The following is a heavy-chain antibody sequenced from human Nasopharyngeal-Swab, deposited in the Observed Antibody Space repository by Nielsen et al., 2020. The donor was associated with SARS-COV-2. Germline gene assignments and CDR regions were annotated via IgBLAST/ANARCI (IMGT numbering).Heavy chain of an antibody. CDR3: ATIFSSHLTGCYYGMDV. V-gene: IGHV3-9*01. CDR1: GFTFDDYA. Sequence: SLKISCAASGFTFDDYAMHWVRQAPGKGLEWVSGISWNSGSIGYADSVKGRFTISRDNAKNSLYLQMNSLRAEDTALYYCATIFSSHLTGCYYGMDVWGQGTTVTVSS. CDR2: ISWNSGSI. J-gene: IGHJ6*02. D-gene: IGHD6-6*01.